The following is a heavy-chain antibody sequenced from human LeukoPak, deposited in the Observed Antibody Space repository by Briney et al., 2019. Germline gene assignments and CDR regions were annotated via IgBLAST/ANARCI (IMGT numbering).Heavy chain of an antibody. D-gene: IGHD3-22*01. CDR3: SRQASITMIVLDLDY. V-gene: IGHV3-66*04. CDR1: GFTVSSNY. J-gene: IGHJ4*02. Sequence: GGSLRLSCAASGFTVSSNYMTWVRQAPGKGLEWVSVIYSGGTTYYADSVKGRFTISRDNSKNTLFLQMNTLRNDDTAVYYCSRQASITMIVLDLDYWGQGTLVTVSS. CDR2: IYSGGTT.